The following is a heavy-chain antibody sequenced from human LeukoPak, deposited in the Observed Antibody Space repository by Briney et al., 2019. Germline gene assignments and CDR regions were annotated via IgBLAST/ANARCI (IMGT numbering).Heavy chain of an antibody. D-gene: IGHD3-22*01. CDR2: ISYDGSNK. Sequence: GGSLRLSCAASGFTFSSYGMHWVRQAPGKGLEWVAVISYDGSNKYYADSVKGRFTISRDNSKNTLYLQMNSLRAEDTAVYYCAPWDYYDSSGDAFDIWGQGTMVTVSS. CDR1: GFTFSSYG. CDR3: APWDYYDSSGDAFDI. J-gene: IGHJ3*02. V-gene: IGHV3-30*03.